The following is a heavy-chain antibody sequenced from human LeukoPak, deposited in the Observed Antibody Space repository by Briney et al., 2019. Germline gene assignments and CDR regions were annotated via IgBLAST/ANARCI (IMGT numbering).Heavy chain of an antibody. J-gene: IGHJ4*02. D-gene: IGHD5-18*01. CDR2: IICSGGST. CDR3: ASDLGYSYVNFIARY. Sequence: PGGSLRLSCAVSGFTFSSYAMSGVRQAPGKGLEGVSAIICSGGSTYYADSVKGRFTISRDNSKNTLHQQKNSLRAEDRAVYYCASDLGYSYVNFIARYWGQGTLVTVSS. V-gene: IGHV3-23*01. CDR1: GFTFSSYA.